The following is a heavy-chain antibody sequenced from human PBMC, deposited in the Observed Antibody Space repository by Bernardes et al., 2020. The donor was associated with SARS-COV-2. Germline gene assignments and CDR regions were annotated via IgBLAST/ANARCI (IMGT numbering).Heavy chain of an antibody. CDR2: IYHSGRT. CDR3: ARSDYGEKNYHGLDV. V-gene: IGHV4-59*01. CDR1: VGSSNTYY. J-gene: IGHJ6*02. D-gene: IGHD4-17*01. Sequence: EPLSLTCTVSVGSSNTYYCSWIRQTPGKGLEWIGSIYHSGRTNHNPSLKSRLTISVDTSKNQFSLKLSSVTAADTAVYYCARSDYGEKNYHGLDVWGQGTSVTVSS.